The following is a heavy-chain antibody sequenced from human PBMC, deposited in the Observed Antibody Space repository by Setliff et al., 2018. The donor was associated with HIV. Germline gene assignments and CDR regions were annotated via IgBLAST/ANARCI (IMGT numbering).Heavy chain of an antibody. J-gene: IGHJ4*02. CDR3: ARWSGRTGGF. CDR2: ISNSSHDI. CDR1: GFIFSKSC. V-gene: IGHV3-11*01. D-gene: IGHD3-10*01. Sequence: PGGSLRLSCAASGFIFSKSCMSWIRQAPGKGPEWVSYISNSSHDIAYGDSVKGRFTISRDNAKNSLYLQMNNLRVDDTAVYYCARWSGRTGGFWGQGTLVTVSS.